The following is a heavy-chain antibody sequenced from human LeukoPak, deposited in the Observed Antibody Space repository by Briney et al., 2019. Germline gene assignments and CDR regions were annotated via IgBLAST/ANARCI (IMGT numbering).Heavy chain of an antibody. Sequence: SETLSLTCSVSGGSISSHYWSWIRQPPGKGLEWIGYIYYSGSTNYNPSLKSRVTISVDTSKNQFSLQLSSVTAADTAVYYCARERYDFWSFDYWGQRTLVTFSS. CDR1: GGSISSHY. D-gene: IGHD3-3*01. CDR3: ARERYDFWSFDY. CDR2: IYYSGST. J-gene: IGHJ4*02. V-gene: IGHV4-59*11.